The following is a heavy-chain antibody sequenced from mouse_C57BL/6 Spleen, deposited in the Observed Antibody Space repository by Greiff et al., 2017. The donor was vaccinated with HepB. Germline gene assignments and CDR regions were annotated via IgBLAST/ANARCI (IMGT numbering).Heavy chain of an antibody. CDR3: ASYGAWFAY. Sequence: QVHVKQPGAELVMPGASVKLSCKASGYTFTSYWMHWVKQRPGQGLEWIGEIDPSDSYTNYNQKFKGKSTLTVDKSSSTAYMQLSSLTSEDSAVYYCASYGAWFAYWGQGTLVTVSA. CDR2: IDPSDSYT. CDR1: GYTFTSYW. D-gene: IGHD1-1*02. J-gene: IGHJ3*01. V-gene: IGHV1-69*01.